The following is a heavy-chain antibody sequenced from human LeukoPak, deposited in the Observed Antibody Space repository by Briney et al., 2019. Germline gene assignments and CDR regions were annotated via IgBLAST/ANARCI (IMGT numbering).Heavy chain of an antibody. CDR2: ISGSGAGT. CDR1: GFSFSTYA. V-gene: IGHV3-23*01. CDR3: AHGNYFDS. Sequence: PGGSLRLSCAASGFSFSTYAMSWVRQAPGKGLEWVSTISGSGAGTYYADSVKGRFTNSRDNSKNTLYLQMSSLRAEDTAVYYCAHGNYFDSWGQGTLVTVSS. J-gene: IGHJ4*02.